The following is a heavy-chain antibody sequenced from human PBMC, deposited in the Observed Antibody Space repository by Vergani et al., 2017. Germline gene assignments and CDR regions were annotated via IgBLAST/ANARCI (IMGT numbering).Heavy chain of an antibody. Sequence: QVQLQESGPGLVKPSQTLSLTCTVSGVSISSGSYYWNWIRQPAGKGLEWIGRIYPSGTTNYNTSLKSRVTFSLDTSKNQFFLKLSSVTAADTAVYYCARSKETSAGRFDPWGQGTLVTVSS. CDR1: GVSISSGSYY. CDR2: IYPSGTT. CDR3: ARSKETSAGRFDP. J-gene: IGHJ5*02. V-gene: IGHV4-61*02. D-gene: IGHD5-24*01.